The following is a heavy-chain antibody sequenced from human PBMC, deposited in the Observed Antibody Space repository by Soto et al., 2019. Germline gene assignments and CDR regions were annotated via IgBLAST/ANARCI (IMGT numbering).Heavy chain of an antibody. J-gene: IGHJ4*02. D-gene: IGHD5-12*01. V-gene: IGHV3-21*01. CDR1: GFTFSSYN. CDR3: ARDFRDGYYFDY. CDR2: ISSGRGYI. Sequence: EVQLVESGGGLVKPGGSLRLSCAASGFTFSSYNMNWVRQAPGKGLEWVSSISSGRGYIYYADSVKGGFTISRDNAKKSLYLQMNSLRAEDTAVYYCARDFRDGYYFDYWGQGTLGTVSS.